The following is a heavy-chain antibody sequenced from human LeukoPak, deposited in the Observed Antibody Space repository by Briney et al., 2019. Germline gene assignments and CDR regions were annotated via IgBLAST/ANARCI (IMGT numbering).Heavy chain of an antibody. J-gene: IGHJ4*02. D-gene: IGHD2-2*02. V-gene: IGHV4-39*07. CDR1: GGSISSGSYY. CDR3: ARTGPYCSSATCYIPDY. CDR2: IYYSGST. Sequence: PETLSLTCTVPGGSISSGSYYSGWIRQPPGKGLGWIGCIYYSGSTYYNPSLKSRVTISVDTSKNQFSLKLSSVTAADTAVYYCARTGPYCSSATCYIPDYWGQGTLVTVSS.